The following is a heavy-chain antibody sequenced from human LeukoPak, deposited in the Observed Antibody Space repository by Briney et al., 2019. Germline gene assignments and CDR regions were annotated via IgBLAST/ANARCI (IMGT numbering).Heavy chain of an antibody. Sequence: KPSETLSLTCIVSNGSISNYYWSWIRQPPGKGLEWIGDVYYSGTTNYTPSLKSRVTISVDTSKIQFCLKLSSVTAADTAVYYCARRTYYYDSSGYIPIYYFDYWGQGTLVTVSS. CDR2: VYYSGTT. CDR1: NGSISNYY. J-gene: IGHJ4*02. CDR3: ARRTYYYDSSGYIPIYYFDY. D-gene: IGHD3-22*01. V-gene: IGHV4-59*01.